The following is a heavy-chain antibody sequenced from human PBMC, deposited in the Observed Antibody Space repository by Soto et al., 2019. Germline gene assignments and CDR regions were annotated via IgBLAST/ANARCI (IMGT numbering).Heavy chain of an antibody. CDR3: ASEVTYTDFGYLFDN. V-gene: IGHV1-69*02. D-gene: IGHD2-21*02. CDR2: IITVVDIA. Sequence: VQLVQSGAEVKKPGSSVKVSCKTSGGTFNNYTINWVRQAPGQGLEWMGRIITVVDIANSALKFRDRVSITTDKATSTAYMELSSLRSEDTAMYYCASEVTYTDFGYLFDNWGQGTLVTVSS. J-gene: IGHJ4*02. CDR1: GGTFNNYT.